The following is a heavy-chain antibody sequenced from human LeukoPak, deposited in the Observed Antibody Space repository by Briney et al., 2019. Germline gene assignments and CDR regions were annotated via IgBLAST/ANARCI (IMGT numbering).Heavy chain of an antibody. V-gene: IGHV1-2*02. CDR1: GYTFTGYY. J-gene: IGHJ4*02. CDR2: INPNSGGT. D-gene: IGHD6-19*01. Sequence: ASVKVSCKASGYTFTGYYIHWVRQAPGQGLEWMGWINPNSGGTNYAQKFQGRVTMTRDTSISTAYMELSRLRSDDTAVYYCARTDRPVAGEPFDYWGQGTLVTVSS. CDR3: ARTDRPVAGEPFDY.